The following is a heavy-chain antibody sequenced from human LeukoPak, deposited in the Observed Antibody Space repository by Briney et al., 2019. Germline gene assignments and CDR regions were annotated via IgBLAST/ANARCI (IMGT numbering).Heavy chain of an antibody. D-gene: IGHD3-22*01. CDR1: GGSFSGYY. CDR3: ARDYYDSSGYPQDAFDI. J-gene: IGHJ3*02. Sequence: SETLSLTCAVYGGSFSGYYWSWIRQPPGKGLEWIGEINHSGSTNYNPSLESRVTTSVDTSKNQFSLKLSSVTAADTAVYYCARDYYDSSGYPQDAFDIWGQGTMVTVSS. V-gene: IGHV4-34*01. CDR2: INHSGST.